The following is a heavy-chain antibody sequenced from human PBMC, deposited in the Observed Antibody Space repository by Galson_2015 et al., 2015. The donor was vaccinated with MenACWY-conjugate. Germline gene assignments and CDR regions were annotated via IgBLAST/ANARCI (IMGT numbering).Heavy chain of an antibody. V-gene: IGHV1-3*01. CDR3: ARGEITIFGVLIIGWFDP. CDR1: GYTFTNYA. D-gene: IGHD3-3*01. Sequence: SVKVSCKASGYTFTNYAMHWVRQAPGQRLEWMGWINAGNGNTKYSQKFQGRVTITKDTSASTAYMELSSLRSEDTAVYYCARGEITIFGVLIIGWFDPWGQGTLVTVPS. CDR2: INAGNGNT. J-gene: IGHJ5*02.